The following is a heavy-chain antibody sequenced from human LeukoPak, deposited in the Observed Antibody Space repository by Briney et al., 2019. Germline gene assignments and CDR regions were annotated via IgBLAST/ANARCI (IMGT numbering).Heavy chain of an antibody. CDR1: GYTLSSYY. J-gene: IGHJ4*02. D-gene: IGHD1-26*01. CDR2: INPSAGST. V-gene: IGHV1-46*01. CDR3: ARASSSRGSYSRRGEDYFDY. Sequence: ASVKVPCKASGYTLSSYYIHWVRQAPGQGLEWMGIINPSAGSTSYAQSFQGRVTMTRDTSSSTVYMELSSLRFDDTAIYYCARASSSRGSYSRRGEDYFDYWGQGTLVTVSS.